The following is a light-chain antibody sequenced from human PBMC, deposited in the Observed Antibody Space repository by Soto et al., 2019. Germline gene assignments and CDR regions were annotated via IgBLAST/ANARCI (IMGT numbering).Light chain of an antibody. Sequence: DIQMTQSPSTLSASVGDRVTITCRASQSISTWLAWYQQKPGKAPRLLIYDASRVKSGVPSRFSGSGSGKAFTLTISSLQPDDFGTYYCQQYNSFSTFGQGTKVDI. CDR1: QSISTW. V-gene: IGKV1-5*01. CDR2: DAS. CDR3: QQYNSFST. J-gene: IGKJ1*01.